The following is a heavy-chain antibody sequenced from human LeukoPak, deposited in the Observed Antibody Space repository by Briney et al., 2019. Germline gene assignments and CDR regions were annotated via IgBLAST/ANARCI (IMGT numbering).Heavy chain of an antibody. CDR1: GGSISSYY. J-gene: IGHJ3*02. Sequence: ASETLSLTCTVSGGSISSYYWRWIRQPPGKGLEWIGYIYYSGSTNYNPSLKSRVTISVDTSKNQFSLKLSSVPAADTAVYYCARVLRIAAALDIWGQGTMVTVSS. CDR3: ARVLRIAAALDI. CDR2: IYYSGST. V-gene: IGHV4-59*01. D-gene: IGHD6-25*01.